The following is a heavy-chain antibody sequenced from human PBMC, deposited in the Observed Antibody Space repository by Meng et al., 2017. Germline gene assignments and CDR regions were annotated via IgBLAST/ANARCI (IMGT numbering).Heavy chain of an antibody. Sequence: GESLKISCAASGFTFSSYSMNWVRQAPGKGLEWVSSISSSSSYIYYADSVKGRFTISRDNAKNSLYLQMNSLRAEDTAVYYCARVNRAPPEDWFDPWGQGTLVTVSS. J-gene: IGHJ5*02. D-gene: IGHD1-14*01. CDR3: ARVNRAPPEDWFDP. V-gene: IGHV3-21*04. CDR2: ISSSSSYI. CDR1: GFTFSSYS.